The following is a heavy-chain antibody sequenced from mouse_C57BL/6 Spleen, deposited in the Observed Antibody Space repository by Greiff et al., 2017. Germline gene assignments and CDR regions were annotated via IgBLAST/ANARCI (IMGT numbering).Heavy chain of an antibody. D-gene: IGHD1-1*01. V-gene: IGHV1-53*01. J-gene: IGHJ3*01. CDR2: INPSNGGT. CDR3: ARERGLLRSFAY. CDR1: GYTFTEYT. Sequence: QVQLQQSGAELVKPGASVKLSCKASGYTFTEYTIHWVKQRPGQGLEWIGNINPSNGGTNYNEKFKSKATLTVDKSSSTAYMQLSSLTSEDSAVYYCARERGLLRSFAYWGQGTLVTVSA.